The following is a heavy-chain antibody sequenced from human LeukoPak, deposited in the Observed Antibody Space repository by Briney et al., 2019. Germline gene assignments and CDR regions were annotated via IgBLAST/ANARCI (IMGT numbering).Heavy chain of an antibody. CDR2: LTSGGVSA. D-gene: IGHD5-18*01. J-gene: IGHJ4*02. Sequence: GGSLRLSCAASGFTLSDYYMTWVRQAPGQGLEWISFLTSGGVSAFYADSVRGRFTVSRDDARNSLSLYMNTLRADDTAVYYCASSLNTVMVSPYYLEYWGPGTLVTVSS. CDR3: ASSLNTVMVSPYYLEY. V-gene: IGHV3-11*04. CDR1: GFTLSDYY.